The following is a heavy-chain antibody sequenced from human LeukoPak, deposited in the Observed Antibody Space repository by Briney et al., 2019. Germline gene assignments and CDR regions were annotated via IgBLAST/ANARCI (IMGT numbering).Heavy chain of an antibody. Sequence: GGSLRLSCAASGLTFSSYGMHWVRQAPGKGLEWVAVIWYDGSNKYYADSVKGRFTISRDNSKNTLYLQMDSLRAEDTAVYYCAITSSGWYYFDYWGQGTLVTVSS. V-gene: IGHV3-33*01. CDR2: IWYDGSNK. CDR3: AITSSGWYYFDY. CDR1: GLTFSSYG. D-gene: IGHD6-19*01. J-gene: IGHJ4*02.